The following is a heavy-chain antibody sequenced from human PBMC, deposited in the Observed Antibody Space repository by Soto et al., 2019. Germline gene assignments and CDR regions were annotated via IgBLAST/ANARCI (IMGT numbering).Heavy chain of an antibody. CDR3: SHSRGTLGIGELLTETIYY. CDR1: GFTLTRSGVG. J-gene: IGHJ4*01. Sequence: QITLKESGPTLVTPTQRLTLTCTVSGFTLTRSGVGVAWIRQPPGRALEWLGIIFWNDNKNYSPSLNGRIKINNDTPKKQVVLSVTTMDPGDTATYFCSHSRGTLGIGELLTETIYYWGRGTLVTVSS. CDR2: IFWNDNK. V-gene: IGHV2-5*01. D-gene: IGHD3-10*01.